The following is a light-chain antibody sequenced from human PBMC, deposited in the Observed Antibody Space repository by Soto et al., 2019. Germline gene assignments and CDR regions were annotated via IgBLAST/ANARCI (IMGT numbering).Light chain of an antibody. CDR1: QSLTNNY. J-gene: IGKJ5*01. V-gene: IGKV3D-20*02. CDR2: GAS. CDR3: QQRRNWQVT. Sequence: EIVLTQSPGTLSLSPGERATLSCRASQSLTNNYFAWYQQKPGRALRLLIDGASTRATGIPDRFSGSGSGTDFTLTISRLEPEDVAVYYCQQRRNWQVTVGQGTRLEIK.